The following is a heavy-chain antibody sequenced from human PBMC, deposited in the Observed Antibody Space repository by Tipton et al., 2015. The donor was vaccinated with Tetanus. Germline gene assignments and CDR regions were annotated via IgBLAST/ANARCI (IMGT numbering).Heavy chain of an antibody. Sequence: TLSLTCTVSGGSISSSSYYWGWIRQPPGKGLEWIGSIYYSGSTYYNPSLKSRVTISVDTSKNQFSLKLSSVTAADTAVYYCARVGVWYGDLDYWGQGTLVTVSS. J-gene: IGHJ4*02. CDR2: IYYSGST. CDR1: GGSISSSSYY. D-gene: IGHD4-17*01. V-gene: IGHV4-39*01. CDR3: ARVGVWYGDLDY.